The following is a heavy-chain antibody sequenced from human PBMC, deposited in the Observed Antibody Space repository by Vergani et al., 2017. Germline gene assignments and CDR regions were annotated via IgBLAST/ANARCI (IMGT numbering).Heavy chain of an antibody. D-gene: IGHD3-10*01. V-gene: IGHV1-24*01. CDR3: ATDFMVGGRTSYYSQLFDY. CDR2: FDPEDGET. Sequence: QVQLVQSGAEVKKPGASVKVSCKVSGYTLTELSMHWVRQAPGKGLEWMGGFDPEDGETINAQKLQGRVTMTEDTSTDTAYMELSILRSEDTAVYYCATDFMVGGRTSYYSQLFDYWGQGTLVTVSS. CDR1: GYTLTELS. J-gene: IGHJ4*02.